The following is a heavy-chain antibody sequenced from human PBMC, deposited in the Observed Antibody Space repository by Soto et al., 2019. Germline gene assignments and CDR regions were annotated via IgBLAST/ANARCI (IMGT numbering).Heavy chain of an antibody. CDR3: AKCGDGYNLGAFDI. D-gene: IGHD5-12*01. J-gene: IGHJ3*02. CDR1: GFTFSSYA. Sequence: GGSLRLSCAAYGFTFSSYAMRWVCKATGKGLKWVSAISGSGVSTYYADSVKGRFIISRDNSKNTLYLQMNSLRAEDTAVYYCAKCGDGYNLGAFDIWGQGT. CDR2: ISGSGVST. V-gene: IGHV3-23*01.